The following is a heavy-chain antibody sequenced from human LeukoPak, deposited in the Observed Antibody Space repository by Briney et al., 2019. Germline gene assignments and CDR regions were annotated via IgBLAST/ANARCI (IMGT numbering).Heavy chain of an antibody. CDR3: ARADYVLGY. CDR1: SGSISGSRYY. Sequence: PSETLSLTCTVSSGSISGSRYYWSWIRQPPGKGLEWIGEINHSGSTNYNPSLKSRVTISVDTSKNQFSLKLSSVTAADTAVYYCARADYVLGYWGQGTLVTVSS. V-gene: IGHV4-39*07. J-gene: IGHJ4*02. CDR2: INHSGST. D-gene: IGHD3-16*01.